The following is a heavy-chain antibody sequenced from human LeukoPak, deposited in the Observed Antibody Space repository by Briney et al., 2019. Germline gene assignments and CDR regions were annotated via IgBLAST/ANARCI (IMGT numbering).Heavy chain of an antibody. J-gene: IGHJ5*02. CDR1: GFTFSSYA. CDR2: ISGSGGST. Sequence: GGSLRLSCAASGFTFSSYAMSWVRQAPGKGLEWVSAISGSGGSTYCADSVKGRFTISRDNSKNTLYLQMNSLRAEDTAVYYCAKDRVTMVRGVPSVGFDPWGQGTLVTVSS. D-gene: IGHD3-10*01. CDR3: AKDRVTMVRGVPSVGFDP. V-gene: IGHV3-23*01.